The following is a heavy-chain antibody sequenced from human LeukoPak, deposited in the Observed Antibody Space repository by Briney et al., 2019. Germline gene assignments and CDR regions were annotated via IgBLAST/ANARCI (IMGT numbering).Heavy chain of an antibody. CDR3: ARGAIDYGDYNWFDP. J-gene: IGHJ5*02. CDR2: IYYGGST. V-gene: IGHV4-39*01. D-gene: IGHD4-17*01. Sequence: PSETLSLTCTVSGGSISSSYYWGWIRQPPGKGLDWIGSIYYGGSTYYNPSLRSRVTTSVDTSKNQFSLKLTSVTAADTAVYYCARGAIDYGDYNWFDPWGQGTLVTVSS. CDR1: GGSISSSYY.